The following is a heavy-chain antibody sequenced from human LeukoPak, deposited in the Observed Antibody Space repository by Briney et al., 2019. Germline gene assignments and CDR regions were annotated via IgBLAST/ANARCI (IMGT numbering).Heavy chain of an antibody. CDR3: AKAPLSYDSSGPFDY. J-gene: IGHJ4*02. CDR2: ISGNGVST. D-gene: IGHD3-22*01. V-gene: IGHV3-23*01. Sequence: GGSLRLSCAASGFTFSSYWMSWVRQAPGKGLEWVSAISGNGVSTYYADSVRGRFTISRDNSKNTLYQQMNSLRAEDTAVYYCAKAPLSYDSSGPFDYWGQGTLVTVSS. CDR1: GFTFSSYW.